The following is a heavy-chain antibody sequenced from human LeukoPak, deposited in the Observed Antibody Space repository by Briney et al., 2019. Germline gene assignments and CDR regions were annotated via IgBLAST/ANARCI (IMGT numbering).Heavy chain of an antibody. Sequence: GGSLRLSCAASGFTFSSCGLNWVRQAPGKGLEWVSSIGPTGTDRYYADSVRGRFTISRDNAKNSMYLQMDSLRDEDTAVYYCATETIGRHYDYWGQGTLLPVSS. J-gene: IGHJ4*02. CDR1: GFTFSSCG. D-gene: IGHD1-14*01. CDR2: IGPTGTDR. V-gene: IGHV3-21*01. CDR3: ATETIGRHYDY.